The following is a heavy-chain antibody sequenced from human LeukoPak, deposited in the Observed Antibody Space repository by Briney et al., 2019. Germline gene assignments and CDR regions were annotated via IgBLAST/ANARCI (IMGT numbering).Heavy chain of an antibody. CDR3: ARDAYSSTLSYYYGMDV. J-gene: IGHJ6*02. CDR2: IYYSGST. CDR1: GGSISSSSYY. V-gene: IGHV4-39*07. Sequence: KPSETLSLTCTVSGGSISSSSYYWGWIRQPPGKGLEWIGSIYYSGSTYYNPSLKSRVTISVDTSKNQFSLKLSSVTAADTAVYYCARDAYSSTLSYYYGMDVWGQGTTVTVSS. D-gene: IGHD6-13*01.